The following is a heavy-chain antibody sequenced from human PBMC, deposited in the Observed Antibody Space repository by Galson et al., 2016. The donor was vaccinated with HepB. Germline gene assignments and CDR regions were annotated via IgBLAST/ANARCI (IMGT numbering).Heavy chain of an antibody. V-gene: IGHV3-74*03. CDR1: GFSFNYYW. Sequence: SLRLSCAASGFSFNYYWMHWVRQAPGKGLVWVSRINTDGTITTYADSVKGRFTISRDNAKNTLYLQMNGLRVEDTAVYFCTRSYSNVWGVDFWGQGTLVTGSS. CDR2: INTDGTIT. CDR3: TRSYSNVWGVDF. D-gene: IGHD6-19*01. J-gene: IGHJ4*02.